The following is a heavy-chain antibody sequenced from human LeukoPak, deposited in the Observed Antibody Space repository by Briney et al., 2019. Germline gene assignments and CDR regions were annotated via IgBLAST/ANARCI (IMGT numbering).Heavy chain of an antibody. V-gene: IGHV1-8*01. CDR1: GYTFTSYD. CDR3: ARGNPMGWGRWFDP. Sequence: ASVKVSFTAAGYTFTSYDINWVRQAPGQGGEWMGWMNPNTANTGFAQKFQGSVTITSNTSITTAYMELSSLRSEDTAVYYCARGNPMGWGRWFDPWGQGTLVTVSS. J-gene: IGHJ5*02. D-gene: IGHD3-16*01. CDR2: MNPNTANT.